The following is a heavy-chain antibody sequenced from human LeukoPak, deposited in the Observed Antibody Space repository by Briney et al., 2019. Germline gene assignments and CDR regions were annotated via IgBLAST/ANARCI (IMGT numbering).Heavy chain of an antibody. CDR3: ARGGSSWYYPYYDY. Sequence: SETLSLTCTVSGGSISSYYWSWIRQPPGKGLEWIGYIYYSGSTNYNPSLKSRVTISVDTSKNQFSLRLSSVTAADTAVYYCARGGSSWYYPYYDYWGQGTLVTVSS. CDR2: IYYSGST. J-gene: IGHJ4*02. V-gene: IGHV4-59*01. D-gene: IGHD6-13*01. CDR1: GGSISSYY.